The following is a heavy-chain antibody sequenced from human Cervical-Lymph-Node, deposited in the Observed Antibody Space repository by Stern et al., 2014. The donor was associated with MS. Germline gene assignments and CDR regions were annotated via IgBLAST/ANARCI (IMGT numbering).Heavy chain of an antibody. CDR2: LYHRGSS. CDR3: ARERQQYCNSEGCSYWYFDL. V-gene: IGHV4-4*02. D-gene: IGHD2/OR15-2a*01. J-gene: IGHJ2*01. Sequence: QVQLQESGPGLVKPSGTLSLTCAVSGGSVSSTNWWSWVRQSPGKGLEWIGNLYHRGSSNYRPSLRTRVSISLDNSKNHLSLHLTSVTAADTAVYYCARERQQYCNSEGCSYWYFDLWGRGTLVTVSS. CDR1: GGSVSSTNW.